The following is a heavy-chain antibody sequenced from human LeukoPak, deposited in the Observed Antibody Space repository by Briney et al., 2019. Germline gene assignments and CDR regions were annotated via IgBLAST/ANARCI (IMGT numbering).Heavy chain of an antibody. CDR2: IRGDGGRT. D-gene: IGHD6-19*01. CDR1: GFPFSSYE. J-gene: IGHJ4*02. V-gene: IGHV3-43*02. CDR3: AKDTGSGWDLDY. Sequence: GGSLRLSCAASGFPFSSYEMNWVRQAPGKGLEWVSLIRGDGGRTYYADSVKGRFTISRDNSKNSLYLQMNSLRPEDTALFYCAKDTGSGWDLDYWGQGTLVTVSS.